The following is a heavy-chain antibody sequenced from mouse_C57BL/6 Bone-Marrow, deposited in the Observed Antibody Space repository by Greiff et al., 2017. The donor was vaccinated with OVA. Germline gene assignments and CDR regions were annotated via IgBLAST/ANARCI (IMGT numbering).Heavy chain of an antibody. J-gene: IGHJ4*01. CDR3: TRGLRHYYAMDY. V-gene: IGHV1-15*01. CDR2: IDPETGGT. D-gene: IGHD1-1*01. CDR1: GYTFTDYE. Sequence: VQLQQSGAELVRPGASVTLSCKASGYTFTDYEMHWVKQTPVHGLEWIGAIDPETGGTAYNQKFKGKDILTADKSSSTAYMELRSLTSEDSAVYYCTRGLRHYYAMDYWGQGTSVTVSS.